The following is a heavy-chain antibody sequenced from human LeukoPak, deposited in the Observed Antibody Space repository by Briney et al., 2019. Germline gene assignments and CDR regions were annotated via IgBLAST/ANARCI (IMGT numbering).Heavy chain of an antibody. Sequence: SVKVSCKTSGYTVTSYEINSVRQATGQGLEWMGVIIPMFGTANYAQKFQGRVTITADKSTTTAYMELSSLRSVDTAMYYCARDRYYDFWSGSHYFDYWGQGTLVTVSS. CDR2: IIPMFGTA. CDR1: GYTVTSYE. V-gene: IGHV1-69*06. D-gene: IGHD3-3*01. J-gene: IGHJ4*02. CDR3: ARDRYYDFWSGSHYFDY.